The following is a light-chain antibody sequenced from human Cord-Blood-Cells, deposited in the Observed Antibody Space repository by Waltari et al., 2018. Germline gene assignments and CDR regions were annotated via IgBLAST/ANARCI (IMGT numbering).Light chain of an antibody. Sequence: QSALTQPPSASGSPGQSVTISYTGTSSDVGGYNYVSWYQQHPGKAPNLMIYEVSKRPSGVPDRFSGSKSGNTASLTVSGLQAEDEADYYCSSYAGSNNFDVVFGGGTKLTVL. V-gene: IGLV2-8*01. J-gene: IGLJ2*01. CDR2: EVS. CDR1: SSDVGGYNY. CDR3: SSYAGSNNFDVV.